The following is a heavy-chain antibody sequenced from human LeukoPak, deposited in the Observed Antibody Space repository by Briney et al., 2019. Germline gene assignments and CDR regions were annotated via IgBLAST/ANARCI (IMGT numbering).Heavy chain of an antibody. Sequence: ASVKVSCKASGYTFTGYYMHWVRQAPGQGLEWMGWINPNSGGTNYAQKFQGRVTMTRDTSISTAYMELSRLRSDGTAVYYCARDRSSGWYDPFDYWGQGTLVTVSS. J-gene: IGHJ4*02. CDR1: GYTFTGYY. V-gene: IGHV1-2*02. CDR2: INPNSGGT. CDR3: ARDRSSGWYDPFDY. D-gene: IGHD6-19*01.